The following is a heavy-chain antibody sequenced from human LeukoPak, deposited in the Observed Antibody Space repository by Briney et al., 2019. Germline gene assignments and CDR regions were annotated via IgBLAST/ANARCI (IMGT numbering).Heavy chain of an antibody. V-gene: IGHV1-46*01. D-gene: IGHD3-10*01. J-gene: IGHJ5*02. CDR3: ARVRGGENWFDP. CDR2: INPSGGST. CDR1: GYTFTSYY. Sequence: ASVKVSCKASGYTFTSYYMHWVRQAPGQGLEWMGIINPSGGSTSYAQKFQGRVTMTRDMSTSTVYMELSSLRSEDTAVYYCARVRGGENWFDPWGQGTLVTVSS.